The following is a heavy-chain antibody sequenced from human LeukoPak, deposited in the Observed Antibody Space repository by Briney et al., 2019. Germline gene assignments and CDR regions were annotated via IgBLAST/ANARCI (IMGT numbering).Heavy chain of an antibody. CDR3: AREYCGGDCYSGVGAFDI. CDR2: IYYSGST. CDR1: GGSISSYY. J-gene: IGHJ3*02. V-gene: IGHV4-59*01. D-gene: IGHD2-21*02. Sequence: SETLSLTCTVSGGSISSYYWSWIRQPPGKGLEWIGYIYYSGSTNYNPSLKSRVTISVDTSKNQFSLKLSSVTAADTAVYYCAREYCGGDCYSGVGAFDIWDQGTMVTVSS.